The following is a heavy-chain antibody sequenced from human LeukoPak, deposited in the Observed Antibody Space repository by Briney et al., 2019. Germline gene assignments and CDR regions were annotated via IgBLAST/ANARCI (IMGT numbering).Heavy chain of an antibody. CDR3: ARDYRITIFGVVIPRINFDY. J-gene: IGHJ4*02. Sequence: ASVKVSCKASGYTFTSYGISWVRQAPGQGLEWMGWISAYNGNTNYAQKLQGRVTMTTDTSTSTAYMELRSLRSDDTAVCYCARDYRITIFGVVIPRINFDYWGQGTLVTVSS. CDR1: GYTFTSYG. CDR2: ISAYNGNT. V-gene: IGHV1-18*01. D-gene: IGHD3-3*01.